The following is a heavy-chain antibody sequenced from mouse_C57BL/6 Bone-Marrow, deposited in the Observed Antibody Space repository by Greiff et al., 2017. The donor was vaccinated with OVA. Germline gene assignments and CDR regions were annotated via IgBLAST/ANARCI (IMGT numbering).Heavy chain of an antibody. CDR3: ARRDYYGSSDWFAY. J-gene: IGHJ3*01. CDR1: GYAFSSYW. V-gene: IGHV1-80*01. D-gene: IGHD1-1*01. CDR2: IYPGDGDT. Sequence: VQGVESGAELVKPGASVKISCKASGYAFSSYWMNWVKQRPGKGLEWIGQIYPGDGDTNYNGKFKGKATLTADKSSSTAYMQLSSLTSEDSAVYFCARRDYYGSSDWFAYWGQGTLVTVSA.